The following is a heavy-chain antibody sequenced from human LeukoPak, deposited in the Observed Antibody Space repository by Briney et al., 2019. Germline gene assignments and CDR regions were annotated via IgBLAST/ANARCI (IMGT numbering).Heavy chain of an antibody. Sequence: PSETLSLTCTVSGGSINSYYGSWIRQSPGKGLEWIGSIYYTGSTIYNPSLQSRVTISLDMSKSQFSLSLSSVTAADTALYYCAKDGVGYYDSSGYSPPNGIGWFDPWGQGTLVTVSS. V-gene: IGHV4-59*01. CDR3: AKDGVGYYDSSGYSPPNGIGWFDP. CDR1: GGSINSYY. J-gene: IGHJ5*02. CDR2: IYYTGST. D-gene: IGHD3-22*01.